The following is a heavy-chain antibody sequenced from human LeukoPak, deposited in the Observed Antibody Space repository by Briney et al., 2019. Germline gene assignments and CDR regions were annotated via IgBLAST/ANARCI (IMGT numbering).Heavy chain of an antibody. CDR3: TRERYYDTHFDY. CDR1: GFAFSDYW. J-gene: IGHJ4*02. D-gene: IGHD3-22*01. V-gene: IGHV3-74*01. Sequence: GGSLRLSCAASGFAFSDYWMHWVRQAPGKGLVWVSRINSDGNMRHYADSVKGRFTISRDNAKNTLYLQMDSLRAEDTAVYYCTRERYYDTHFDYWGQGTLVTGSS. CDR2: INSDGNMR.